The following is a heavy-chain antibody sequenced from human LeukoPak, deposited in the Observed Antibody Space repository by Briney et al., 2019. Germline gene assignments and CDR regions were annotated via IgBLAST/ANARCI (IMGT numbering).Heavy chain of an antibody. V-gene: IGHV1-18*01. CDR3: ARDGGYFDY. CDR2: ISAYNGNT. D-gene: IGHD2-15*01. CDR1: GYTFTSYG. J-gene: IGHJ4*02. Sequence: ASVKVSCKASGYTFTSYGISWVRQAPGQGLEWMGWISAYNGNTNYAQKFQGRVTITADESTSTAYMELSSLRSEDTAVYYCARDGGYFDYWGQGTLVTVSS.